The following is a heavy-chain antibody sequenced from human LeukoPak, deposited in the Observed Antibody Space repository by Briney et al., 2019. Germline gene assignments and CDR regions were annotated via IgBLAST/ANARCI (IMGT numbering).Heavy chain of an antibody. CDR3: ARGRYSYGSYYYYYMDV. D-gene: IGHD5-18*01. Sequence: ASVKVSCKASGYTFTSYGINWVRQATGQGLEWMGWMNPNSGNTGYAQKFQGRVTITRNTSISTAYMELSSLRSEDTAVYYCARGRYSYGSYYYYYMDVWGKGTTVTVSS. CDR2: MNPNSGNT. CDR1: GYTFTSYG. V-gene: IGHV1-8*03. J-gene: IGHJ6*03.